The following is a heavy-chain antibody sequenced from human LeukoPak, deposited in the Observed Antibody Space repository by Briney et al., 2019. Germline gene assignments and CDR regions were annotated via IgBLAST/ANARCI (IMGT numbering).Heavy chain of an antibody. Sequence: GGSLRLSCAVSGFTVSSNYMSWVRQAPGKGLEWVSVMYSVGSTYYADSVKGRFTISRHNSKNTLYLEINSLRPNDTAVYYCARGGGDYNPFDYWGQGTLVTVSS. CDR3: ARGGGDYNPFDY. J-gene: IGHJ4*02. CDR2: MYSVGST. CDR1: GFTVSSNY. D-gene: IGHD4-17*01. V-gene: IGHV3-53*04.